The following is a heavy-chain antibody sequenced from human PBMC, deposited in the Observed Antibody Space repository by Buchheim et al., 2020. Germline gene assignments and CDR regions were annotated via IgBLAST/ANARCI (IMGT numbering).Heavy chain of an antibody. CDR3: ARDGGSSSDGSCYWGDY. CDR2: ISYDGSDE. Sequence: QVQLVESGGGVVQPGRSLRLSCAASGFTFSSYGMHWVRQAPGKGLEWVAVISYDGSDEYYADSVKGRFTISRDNSTSTVFLQMNGLRAEDTAVYYCARDGGSSSDGSCYWGDYWGQGAL. V-gene: IGHV3-30*03. D-gene: IGHD2-15*01. J-gene: IGHJ4*02. CDR1: GFTFSSYG.